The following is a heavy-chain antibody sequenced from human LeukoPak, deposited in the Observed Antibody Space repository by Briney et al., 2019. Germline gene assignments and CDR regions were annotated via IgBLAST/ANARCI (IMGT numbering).Heavy chain of an antibody. J-gene: IGHJ5*01. CDR1: GGSISSYY. Sequence: SETLSLTCTVSGGSISSYYWSWIRQPPGKGLEWIGYIYYSGSTNYNPSLKSRVTISVDTAKNQFSPELKSVAPADTGVVYLARGGELVGEFNRVDPLGQGTPVTGSP. V-gene: IGHV4-59*12. CDR2: IYYSGST. CDR3: ARGGELVGEFNRVDP. D-gene: IGHD3-10*01.